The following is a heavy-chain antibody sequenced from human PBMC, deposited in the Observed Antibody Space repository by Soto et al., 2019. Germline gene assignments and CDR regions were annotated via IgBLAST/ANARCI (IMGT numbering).Heavy chain of an antibody. D-gene: IGHD5-18*01. Sequence: SETLSLTCTVSGGSISSYYWSWIRQPPGKGLEWIGYIYYSGSTNYNPSLKSRVTISVDTSKNQFSLKLSSVTAADTAVYYCARAAQLWYYFDYWGQGTLVTVSS. J-gene: IGHJ4*02. CDR1: GGSISSYY. CDR2: IYYSGST. CDR3: ARAAQLWYYFDY. V-gene: IGHV4-59*01.